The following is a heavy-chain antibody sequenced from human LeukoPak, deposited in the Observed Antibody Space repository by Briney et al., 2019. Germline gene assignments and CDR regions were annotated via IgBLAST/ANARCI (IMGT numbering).Heavy chain of an antibody. CDR3: ARDPDRGYCGGDCLDAFDI. Sequence: GGSLRLSCAASGFTFSSYSMDWVRQAPGKGLEWVSYISSSSSTIYYADSVKGRFTISRDNAKNSLYLQMNSLRDEDTAVYYCARDPDRGYCGGDCLDAFDIWGQGTMVTVSS. CDR1: GFTFSSYS. D-gene: IGHD2-21*02. J-gene: IGHJ3*02. CDR2: ISSSSSTI. V-gene: IGHV3-48*02.